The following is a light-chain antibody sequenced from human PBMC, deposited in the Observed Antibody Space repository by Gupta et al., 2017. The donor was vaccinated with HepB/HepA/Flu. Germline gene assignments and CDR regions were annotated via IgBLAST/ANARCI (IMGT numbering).Light chain of an antibody. CDR1: QTVSSSY. Sequence: EIVLTQSPGTLSLSPGERATLSCRASQTVSSSYLAWYQQKPGQAPRLLIYSASSRATGIPDRFSGSGSGPEFTLTISRLEPEDFAVYYCQQDDSSTVTFGRGTTVEIK. CDR2: SAS. V-gene: IGKV3-20*01. J-gene: IGKJ4*01. CDR3: QQDDSSTVT.